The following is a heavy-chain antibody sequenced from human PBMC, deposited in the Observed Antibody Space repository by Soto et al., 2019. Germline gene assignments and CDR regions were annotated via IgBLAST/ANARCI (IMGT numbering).Heavy chain of an antibody. Sequence: GGSLRLSSAASGFTFSSYSMNWVRQSPGKGLEWVSSISSSSSYIYYADSVKGRFTISRDNAKNSLYLQMNSLRAEDTAVYYCARDRRAPRYYGMDVWGQGTTVTVSS. CDR1: GFTFSSYS. CDR2: ISSSSSYI. J-gene: IGHJ6*02. V-gene: IGHV3-21*01. CDR3: ARDRRAPRYYGMDV.